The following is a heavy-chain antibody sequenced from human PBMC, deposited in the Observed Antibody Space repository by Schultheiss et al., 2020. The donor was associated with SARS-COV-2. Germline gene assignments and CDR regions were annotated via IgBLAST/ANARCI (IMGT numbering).Heavy chain of an antibody. CDR1: GFTFGDYA. J-gene: IGHJ6*02. Sequence: GSLRLSCTASGFTFGDYAMSWVRQAPGKGLEWVAVISYDGSNKYYADSVKGRFTISRDNSKNTLYLQMNSLRAEDTAVYYCARGYGVVPAAMRAHFYYGMDVWGQGTTVTVSS. CDR3: ARGYGVVPAAMRAHFYYGMDV. CDR2: ISYDGSNK. D-gene: IGHD2-2*01. V-gene: IGHV3-30*07.